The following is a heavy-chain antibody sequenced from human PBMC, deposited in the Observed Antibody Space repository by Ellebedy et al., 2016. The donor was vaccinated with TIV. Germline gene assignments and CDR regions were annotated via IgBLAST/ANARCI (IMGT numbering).Heavy chain of an antibody. CDR1: GFTVSSNY. Sequence: GGSLRLSCAASGFTVSSNYMSWVRQAPGKGLEWVSGISAGGNTYYADSVKDRFTISRNDSKNTLYLQMNSLRAEDTAIYYCAREAGTSGWYSGFQHWGQGTLVTVSS. V-gene: IGHV3-53*01. J-gene: IGHJ1*01. D-gene: IGHD6-19*01. CDR3: AREAGTSGWYSGFQH. CDR2: ISAGGNT.